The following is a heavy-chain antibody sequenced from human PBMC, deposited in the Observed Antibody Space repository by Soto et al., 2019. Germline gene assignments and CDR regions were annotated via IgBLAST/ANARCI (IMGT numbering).Heavy chain of an antibody. J-gene: IGHJ6*02. D-gene: IGHD2-21*02. CDR1: GFTVSSNY. Sequence: GGSLRLSCAASGFTVSSNYMSWVRQAPGKGLEWVSVIYSGGSTYYADSVKGRFTISRDNSKNTLYLQMNSLRAEDTAVYYCARGAEDGDCVSYYYYYGMDVWGQGTTVTVSS. V-gene: IGHV3-53*01. CDR3: ARGAEDGDCVSYYYYYGMDV. CDR2: IYSGGST.